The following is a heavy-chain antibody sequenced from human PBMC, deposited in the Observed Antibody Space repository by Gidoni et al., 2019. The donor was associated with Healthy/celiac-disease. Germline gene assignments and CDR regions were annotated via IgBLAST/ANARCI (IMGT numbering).Heavy chain of an antibody. Sequence: EVQLVESGGGLVKPGGSLRLYGAASGFTFSSYSMNWVRQAPGKGLEWVSSISSSSSYIYYADSVKGRFTISRDNAKNSLYLQMNSLRAEDTAVYYCARGWSSGWYILDAFDIWGQGTMVTVSS. CDR2: ISSSSSYI. CDR3: ARGWSSGWYILDAFDI. CDR1: GFTFSSYS. J-gene: IGHJ3*02. D-gene: IGHD6-19*01. V-gene: IGHV3-21*01.